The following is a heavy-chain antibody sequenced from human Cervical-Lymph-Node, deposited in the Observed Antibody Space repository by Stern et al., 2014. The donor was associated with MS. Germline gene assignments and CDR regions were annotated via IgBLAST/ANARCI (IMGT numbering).Heavy chain of an antibody. D-gene: IGHD2-8*01. Sequence: VQLVESGAEVKKPGASVRVSCKPFGYTFVSYGISWVRQAPGHGLEWLGWISADSGDTHYAQKFQGRVTMTRDTSADTAYMELRSLRSDDTAVYYCARDKMHAFDYWGQGTPVTVSS. CDR1: GYTFVSYG. J-gene: IGHJ4*02. CDR2: ISADSGDT. V-gene: IGHV1-18*01. CDR3: ARDKMHAFDY.